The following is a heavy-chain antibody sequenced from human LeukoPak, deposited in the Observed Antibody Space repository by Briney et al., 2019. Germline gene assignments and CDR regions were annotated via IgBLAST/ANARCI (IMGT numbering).Heavy chain of an antibody. Sequence: GGSLRLSCAASGFSLRTTYMSWVRQAPGKGLEWVSVLYTGGGTDHADSVKGRFTISRDNSKNTLSLQMNSLRAEDTAVYYCARAKRNGFDIWGQGTMVTVSS. CDR3: ARAKRNGFDI. CDR1: GFSLRTTY. J-gene: IGHJ3*02. V-gene: IGHV3-53*01. CDR2: LYTGGGT.